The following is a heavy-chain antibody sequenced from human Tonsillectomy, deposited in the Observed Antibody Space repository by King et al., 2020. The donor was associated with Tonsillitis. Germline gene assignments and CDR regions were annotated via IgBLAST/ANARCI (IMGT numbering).Heavy chain of an antibody. Sequence: VQLVESGGGLVQPGGSLRLSCAASGFTFSNYAMRWVRQAPGRGLEWLSSISGSGTNTYYADSVKGRFTISRDNSKNTLYLQMHTLRAEDTAVYYCAKDRYDFGTRVFDYWGQGPLVTVSS. V-gene: IGHV3-23*04. D-gene: IGHD3-3*01. J-gene: IGHJ4*02. CDR3: AKDRYDFGTRVFDY. CDR1: GFTFSNYA. CDR2: ISGSGTNT.